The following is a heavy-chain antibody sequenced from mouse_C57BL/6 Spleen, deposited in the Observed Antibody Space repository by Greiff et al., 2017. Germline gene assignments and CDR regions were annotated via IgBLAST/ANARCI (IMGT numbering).Heavy chain of an antibody. V-gene: IGHV1-15*01. D-gene: IGHD2-1*01. Sequence: VQLQQSGAELVRPGASVTLSCKASGYTFTDYEMHWVKQTPVHGLEWIGAIDPETGGTAYNQKFKGKAILTADKSTSTAYMELRSLTSEASADYCCTREDYGNYFDYWGQGTTLAVSA. J-gene: IGHJ2*01. CDR1: GYTFTDYE. CDR2: IDPETGGT. CDR3: TREDYGNYFDY.